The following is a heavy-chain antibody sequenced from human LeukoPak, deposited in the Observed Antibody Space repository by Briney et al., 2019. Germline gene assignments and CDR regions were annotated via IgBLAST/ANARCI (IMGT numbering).Heavy chain of an antibody. D-gene: IGHD4-23*01. Sequence: PGGSLRLSCAASGFTFRNYSMNWVGQAPGKGLKWFSSISSSGSYIYYADSVQGRFTISRDNAKNSLYLQMNSLRAEDTAVYYCARVSPDYGGYFDYWGQGTLLTVSS. V-gene: IGHV3-21*01. CDR2: ISSSGSYI. CDR1: GFTFRNYS. J-gene: IGHJ4*02. CDR3: ARVSPDYGGYFDY.